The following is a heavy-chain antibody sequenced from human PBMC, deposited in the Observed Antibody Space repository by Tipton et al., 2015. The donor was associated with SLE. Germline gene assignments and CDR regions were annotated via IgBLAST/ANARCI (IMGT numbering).Heavy chain of an antibody. CDR2: IYSGGST. J-gene: IGHJ6*02. Sequence: SLRLSCAASGFSFRNSWMIWVRQAPGKGLEWIGYIYSGGSTNYNPSLKRRVTMSVDTSKNQFSLKLSSVTAADTAVYYCARDSIYYDILTGYYDNDYYYGMDVWGQGTTVTVSS. V-gene: IGHV4-59*12. CDR3: ARDSIYYDILTGYYDNDYYYGMDV. D-gene: IGHD3-9*01. CDR1: GFSFRNSW.